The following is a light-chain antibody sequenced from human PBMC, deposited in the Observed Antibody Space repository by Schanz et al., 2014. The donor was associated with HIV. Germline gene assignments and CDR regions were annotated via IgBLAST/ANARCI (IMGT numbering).Light chain of an antibody. CDR3: SSYGGGDTLL. Sequence: QSALTQPPSASGSPGQSVTISCTGTSSDVGGYNYVSWYQQHPGKAPKLMIYEVSKRPSGVPGRFSGSKSGNTASLTVSGLQAEDEADYYCSSYGGGDTLLFGGGTKLTVL. J-gene: IGLJ3*02. CDR1: SSDVGGYNY. V-gene: IGLV2-8*01. CDR2: EVS.